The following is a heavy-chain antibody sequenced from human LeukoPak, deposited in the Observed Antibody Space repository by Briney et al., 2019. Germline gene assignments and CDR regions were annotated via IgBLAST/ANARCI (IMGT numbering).Heavy chain of an antibody. CDR2: INQDGSEK. D-gene: IGHD3-10*01. CDR3: ARGYYYGSGSYAY. Sequence: PGGSLRLSCAASGFTFSSYWMSWVRQAPGTGLEWVANINQDGSEKYYVDSVKGRFTISRDNAKNSLYLQMNSLRAEDTAVYFCARGYYYGSGSYAYWGQGTLVTVSS. V-gene: IGHV3-7*01. J-gene: IGHJ4*02. CDR1: GFTFSSYW.